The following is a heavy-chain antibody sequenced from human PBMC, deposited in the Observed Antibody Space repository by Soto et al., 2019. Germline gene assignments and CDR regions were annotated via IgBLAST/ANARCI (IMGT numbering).Heavy chain of an antibody. CDR1: GGSISSYY. Sequence: PSETLSLTCTVSGGSISSYYWSWIRQPPGKGLEWIGYIYYSGSTNYNPSLKSRVTISVDTSKNQVSLKLSSVTAADTAVYYCARERGRAVAGTHGFLSCDSWGQGTMLTVSS. J-gene: IGHJ3*02. V-gene: IGHV4-59*01. CDR2: IYYSGST. D-gene: IGHD6-19*01. CDR3: ARERGRAVAGTHGFLSCDS.